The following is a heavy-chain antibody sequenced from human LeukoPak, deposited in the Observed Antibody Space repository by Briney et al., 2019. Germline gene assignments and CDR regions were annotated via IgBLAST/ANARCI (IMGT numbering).Heavy chain of an antibody. CDR2: SIPVFGTE. CDR1: GGTFSTYA. J-gene: IGHJ3*02. Sequence: SVNVSCKASGGTFSTYAISWVRQAPGQGLEWMGVSIPVFGTENYAQKFQGRVTISADESTRTAYMELSSLRSEDTAVFYCARDRVVGLGIDNAFDIWGHGTMVTVSS. V-gene: IGHV1-69*01. CDR3: ARDRVVGLGIDNAFDI. D-gene: IGHD2-15*01.